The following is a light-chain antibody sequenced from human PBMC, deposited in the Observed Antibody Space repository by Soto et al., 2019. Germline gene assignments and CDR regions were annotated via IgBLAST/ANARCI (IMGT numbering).Light chain of an antibody. CDR2: KAS. Sequence: DIQMTQSPSTLSASVVDRVTITCRASQSISSWLAWYQQKPWKAPKLLIYKASSLESGVPSRFSGSGSGTEFTLTISSLQPDDFATYYCQQYNSYLTFGGGTKVEIK. CDR3: QQYNSYLT. J-gene: IGKJ4*01. CDR1: QSISSW. V-gene: IGKV1-5*03.